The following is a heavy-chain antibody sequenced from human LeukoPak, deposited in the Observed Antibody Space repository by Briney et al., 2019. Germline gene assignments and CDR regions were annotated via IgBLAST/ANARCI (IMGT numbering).Heavy chain of an antibody. CDR2: ISSSSNYI. Sequence: PGGSLRLSCAASGFTFSSYNMNWVRQAPGKGLEWVSSISSSSNYIYYADSVKGRFTISRDNAKNSLYLQMNSLRVEDMAVYYCARGTSALDYWGQGTLVTVSS. V-gene: IGHV3-21*01. J-gene: IGHJ4*02. CDR1: GFTFSSYN. D-gene: IGHD1-7*01. CDR3: ARGTSALDY.